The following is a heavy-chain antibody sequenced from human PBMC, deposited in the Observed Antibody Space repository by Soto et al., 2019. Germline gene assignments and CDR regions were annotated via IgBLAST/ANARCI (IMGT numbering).Heavy chain of an antibody. CDR2: VYHSGSA. J-gene: IGHJ5*02. CDR3: ARIAVVPAALDP. Sequence: QVLLQESGPGLVKPSETLSLTCDVSGASISSSHWWCWLRQHPGKGLEWIGEVYHSGSANYNPSLKSRVTMSVDKSKNQFSLTLSSVTAADTALYYCARIAVVPAALDPWGQGTLVTVSS. V-gene: IGHV4-4*02. CDR1: GASISSSHW. D-gene: IGHD2-2*01.